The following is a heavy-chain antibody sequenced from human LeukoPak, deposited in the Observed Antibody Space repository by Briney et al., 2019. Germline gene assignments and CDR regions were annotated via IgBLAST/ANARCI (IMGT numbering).Heavy chain of an antibody. J-gene: IGHJ4*02. CDR2: ISSSGSTI. D-gene: IGHD4-17*01. Sequence: GGSLRLSCAASGFTFSSYEMNWVRQAPGKGLEWVSYISSSGSTIYYADSVKGRFTISRDNAKNSLYLQMNSLRAEDTAVYYCARDGGDYVLDYWGQGTLVTVSS. V-gene: IGHV3-48*03. CDR1: GFTFSSYE. CDR3: ARDGGDYVLDY.